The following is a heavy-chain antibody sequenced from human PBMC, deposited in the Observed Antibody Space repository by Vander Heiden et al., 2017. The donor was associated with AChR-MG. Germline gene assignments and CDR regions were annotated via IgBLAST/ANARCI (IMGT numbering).Heavy chain of an antibody. CDR1: GFTFSSYA. CDR2: ISGSGGST. D-gene: IGHD5-12*01. J-gene: IGHJ3*02. Sequence: EVQLLESGGGLVQPGGSLRLSCAASGFTFSSYAMSWVRQAPGKGLEWVSAISGSGGSTYYADSVKGRFTISRDNSKNTLYLQMNSLRAEDTAVYYCAKIRGRISSGYDLGVDAFDIWGQGTMVTVSS. CDR3: AKIRGRISSGYDLGVDAFDI. V-gene: IGHV3-23*01.